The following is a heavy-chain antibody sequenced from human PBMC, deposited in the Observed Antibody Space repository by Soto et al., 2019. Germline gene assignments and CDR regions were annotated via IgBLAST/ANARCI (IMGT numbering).Heavy chain of an antibody. V-gene: IGHV6-1*01. Sequence: PSQTLSLTCAISGDSVSSNTVVWNWIRQSPSRGLEWLGRTYYRSKWSYDYAISVKSRITINPDTSRNQFSLQLNSVTPEDTAIYYCARARDSLFDYWGQGTPVTVSS. J-gene: IGHJ4*02. CDR3: ARARDSLFDY. CDR2: TYYRSKWSY. D-gene: IGHD2-21*02. CDR1: GDSVSSNTVV.